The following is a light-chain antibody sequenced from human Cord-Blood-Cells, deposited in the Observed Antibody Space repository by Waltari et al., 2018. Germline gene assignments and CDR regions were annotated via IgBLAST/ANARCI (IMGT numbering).Light chain of an antibody. CDR2: GAS. V-gene: IGKV3-20*01. J-gene: IGKJ4*01. CDR3: QQYGSSPLT. CDR1: QSVSSSY. Sequence: EIVLTQSPGTLSLSPGERATLSCRASQSVSSSYLAWYQQKPGQAPRLLIYGASSRATGIPDMFSGGGSGTDFTLTISRLEPEDCAVYYCQQYGSSPLTFGGGTKVEIK.